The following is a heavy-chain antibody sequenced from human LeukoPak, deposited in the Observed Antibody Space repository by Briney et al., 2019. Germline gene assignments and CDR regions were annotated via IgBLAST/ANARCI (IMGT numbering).Heavy chain of an antibody. CDR1: GGSISTYY. Sequence: SETLSLTCTLSGGSISTYYWSWIRQPPGKGLEWIGYIYHSGSTNYNPSPKSRDTISVDTSKNQFSLKLSSVTAADTAVYYCARGGGYASPIGYWGQGALVTVSS. D-gene: IGHD5-12*01. CDR2: IYHSGST. V-gene: IGHV4-59*01. CDR3: ARGGGYASPIGY. J-gene: IGHJ4*02.